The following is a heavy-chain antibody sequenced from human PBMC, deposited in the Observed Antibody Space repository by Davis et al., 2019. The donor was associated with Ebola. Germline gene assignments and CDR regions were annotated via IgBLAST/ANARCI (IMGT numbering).Heavy chain of an antibody. V-gene: IGHV4-30-2*01. CDR1: GGSISSGGYS. Sequence: SETLSLTCAVSGGSISSGGYSWSWVRQPPGKGLEWIGNVYHSGTTTQNPSLKSRVSISVDRSKNQFSMKLNSVTAADTAVYFCARGMRQFVSADSYQYAMDVWGQGTTVTVSS. CDR3: ARGMRQFVSADSYQYAMDV. D-gene: IGHD2-8*01. J-gene: IGHJ6*02. CDR2: VYHSGTT.